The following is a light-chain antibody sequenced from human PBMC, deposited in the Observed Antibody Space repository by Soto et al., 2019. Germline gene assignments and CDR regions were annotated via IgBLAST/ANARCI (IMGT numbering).Light chain of an antibody. CDR2: GNS. CDR3: QSYDSSLSGLV. V-gene: IGLV1-40*01. J-gene: IGLJ2*01. CDR1: GYD. Sequence: QSVLTQPPSVSGAPGQRVTISCTGAGYDVHWYQQLPGRAPKLLIYGNSNRPSGVPDRFSGSKSGTSASLAITGLQAEDEADYYCQSYDSSLSGLVFGGGTQLTVL.